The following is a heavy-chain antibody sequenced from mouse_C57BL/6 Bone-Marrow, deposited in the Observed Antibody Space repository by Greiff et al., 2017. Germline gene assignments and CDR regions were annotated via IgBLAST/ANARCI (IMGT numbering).Heavy chain of an antibody. CDR1: GYTFTSYW. V-gene: IGHV1-72*01. CDR3: ARGGFRGDYDTMCY. J-gene: IGHJ4*01. CDR2: IDPNSGGT. D-gene: IGHD2-13*01. Sequence: QVHVKQPGAELVKPGASVKLSCKASGYTFTSYWMHWVKQRPGRGLEWIGRIDPNSGGTKYNEKFKSKATLTVDKPSSTAYMQLSSLTSEDSAVYFCARGGFRGDYDTMCYWGQGTSHTVSS.